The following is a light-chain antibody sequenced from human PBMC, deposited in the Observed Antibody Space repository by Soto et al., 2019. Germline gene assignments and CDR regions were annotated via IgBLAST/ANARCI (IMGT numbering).Light chain of an antibody. Sequence: DIQMTQSPYTLSASVEDRVTITCGASQSISTWLAWYQQKPGKAPKLLIYKASSLRNGVPSRFSGSGSGTEFTLTIYSLQPDDFARYYCQQYNGYPHTVGQGTKLEIK. CDR1: QSISTW. V-gene: IGKV1-5*03. CDR3: QQYNGYPHT. J-gene: IGKJ2*01. CDR2: KAS.